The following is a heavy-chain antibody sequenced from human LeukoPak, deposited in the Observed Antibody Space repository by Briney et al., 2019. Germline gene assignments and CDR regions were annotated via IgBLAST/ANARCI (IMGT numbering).Heavy chain of an antibody. CDR2: INPNSGDT. D-gene: IGHD2-2*01. CDR1: GYTFTGYH. Sequence: ASVKVSCKASGYTFTGYHMHWVRQAPGQGLGWMGRINPNSGDTNIAQRFQGRVTMTSDTSISTAYMELSRLRSDDTAFYYCARDYCSSTSCLFDYWGQGSLVTVSS. CDR3: ARDYCSSTSCLFDY. J-gene: IGHJ4*02. V-gene: IGHV1-2*06.